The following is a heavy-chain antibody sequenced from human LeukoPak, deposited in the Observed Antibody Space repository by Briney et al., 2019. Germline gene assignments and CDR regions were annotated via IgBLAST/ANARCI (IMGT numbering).Heavy chain of an antibody. Sequence: PSGTLSLTCAVYGGSFSGYYWSWIRQPPGKGLEWIGEINHSGSTNYNPSLKSRVTISVDTSKNQFSLKMTSVTAADTAVYYCARLFGSGSDFDFWGQGTMVTVSS. J-gene: IGHJ3*01. CDR2: INHSGST. CDR1: GGSFSGYY. D-gene: IGHD3-10*01. CDR3: ARLFGSGSDFDF. V-gene: IGHV4-34*01.